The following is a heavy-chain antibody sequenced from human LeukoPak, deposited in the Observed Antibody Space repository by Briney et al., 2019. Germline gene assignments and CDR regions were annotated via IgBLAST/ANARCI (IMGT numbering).Heavy chain of an antibody. D-gene: IGHD1-26*01. Sequence: GRSLRLSCAASGFTFSSYGMHWVRQAPGKGLEWVSAISGSGGSTYYADSVKRRFTISRDNSKNTLYLQMNSLRAEDTAVYYCAKDLVSSAWWEYYFDYWGQGTLVTVSS. J-gene: IGHJ4*02. V-gene: IGHV3-23*01. CDR2: ISGSGGST. CDR3: AKDLVSSAWWEYYFDY. CDR1: GFTFSSYG.